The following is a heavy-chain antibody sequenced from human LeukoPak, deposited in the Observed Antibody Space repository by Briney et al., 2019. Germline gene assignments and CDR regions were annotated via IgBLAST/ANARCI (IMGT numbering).Heavy chain of an antibody. D-gene: IGHD3-3*01. CDR1: GFTVSTYW. CDR2: IILDGRED. J-gene: IGHJ4*02. Sequence: GGCLRLSCAAAGFTVSTYWISWVRQAPGKWLGWVANIILDGREDYSLDCVKGRFTIYRENAKSSMWLQMNSLRDEDTALYYCARGLTDQYDYWSGYFSLRFFDYWGQGTLVTVSS. CDR3: ARGLTDQYDYWSGYFSLRFFDY. V-gene: IGHV3-7*01.